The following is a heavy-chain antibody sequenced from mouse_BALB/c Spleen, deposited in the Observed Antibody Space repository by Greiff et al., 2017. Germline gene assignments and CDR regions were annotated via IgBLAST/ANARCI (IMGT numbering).Heavy chain of an antibody. D-gene: IGHD3-2*01. CDR3: ARKTARATDYYAMDY. CDR2: IWGDGSS. CDR1: GFSLTGYG. V-gene: IGHV2-6-7*01. J-gene: IGHJ4*01. Sequence: VMLVESGPGLVAPSQSLSITCTVSGFSLTGYGVNWVRQPPGKGLEWLGMIWGDGSSDYNSALKSRLSISKDNSKSQVFLKMNSLQTDDTARYYCARKTARATDYYAMDYWGQGTSVTVSS.